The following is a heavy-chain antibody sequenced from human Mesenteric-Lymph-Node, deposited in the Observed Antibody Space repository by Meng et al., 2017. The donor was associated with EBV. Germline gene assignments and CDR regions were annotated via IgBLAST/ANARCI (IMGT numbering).Heavy chain of an antibody. CDR2: INYRGST. CDR3: ARGVNPAY. D-gene: IGHD2-2*01. V-gene: IGHV4-34*01. J-gene: IGHJ4*02. CDR1: GGAFSGSY. Sequence: QVQLQQWGAGLLKPSQTLSLTCAVYGGAFSGSYWTWIRQPPGKGLEWVGEINYRGSTNYNPSLKSRVTISVDTSKSQLYLKLSSVTAADTAVYYCARGVNPAYWGQGTLVTVSS.